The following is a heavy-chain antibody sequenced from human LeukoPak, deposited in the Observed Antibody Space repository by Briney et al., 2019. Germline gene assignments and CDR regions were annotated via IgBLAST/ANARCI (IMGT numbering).Heavy chain of an antibody. CDR3: ARGKHLDY. CDR2: INHSGST. V-gene: IGHV4-34*01. Sequence: KSSETLSLTCTVSGGSISSYYWSWIRQPPGKGLEWIGEINHSGSTNYNPSLKSRVTISVDTSKNQFSLKLSSVTAADTAVYYCARGKHLDYWGQGTLVTVSS. D-gene: IGHD2-21*01. J-gene: IGHJ4*02. CDR1: GGSISSYY.